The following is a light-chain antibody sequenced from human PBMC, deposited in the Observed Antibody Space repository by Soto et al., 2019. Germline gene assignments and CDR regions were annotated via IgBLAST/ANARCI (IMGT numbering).Light chain of an antibody. V-gene: IGLV4-69*01. CDR1: SGHSSYA. Sequence: QLVLTQSPSASASLGASVKLTCTLSSGHSSYAIAWHQQQPEKGPRYLMKLNSDGSHSKGDGIPDRFSGSSSGAERYLTISSLQSDDAADYYCQTWGTGVWVFGGGTKLTVL. J-gene: IGLJ3*02. CDR3: QTWGTGVWV. CDR2: LNSDGSH.